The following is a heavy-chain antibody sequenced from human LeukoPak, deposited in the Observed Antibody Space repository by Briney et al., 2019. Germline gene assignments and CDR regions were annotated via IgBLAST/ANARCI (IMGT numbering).Heavy chain of an antibody. J-gene: IGHJ4*02. CDR2: IRYDGSNK. D-gene: IGHD6-13*01. Sequence: TGGSLGLSCAASGFTFSSYGMHWVRQAPGKGLEWVAFIRYDGSNKYYADSVKGRFTISRDNSKNTLYLQMNSLRAEDTAVYYCAKDKARGSQVGPRITAPGTFDYWGQGTLVTVSS. V-gene: IGHV3-30*02. CDR1: GFTFSSYG. CDR3: AKDKARGSQVGPRITAPGTFDY.